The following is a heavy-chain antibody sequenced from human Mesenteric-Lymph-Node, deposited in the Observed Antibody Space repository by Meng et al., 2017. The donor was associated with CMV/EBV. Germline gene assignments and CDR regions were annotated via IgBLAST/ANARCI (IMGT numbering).Heavy chain of an antibody. CDR1: GFTFSNAW. CDR3: AKDHLWREWLGHAFDI. J-gene: IGHJ3*02. CDR2: IKSKTDGGTT. V-gene: IGHV3-15*01. D-gene: IGHD6-19*01. Sequence: GGSLRLSCAASGFTFSNAWMSWVRQAPGKGLEWVGRIKSKTDGGTTDYAAPVKGRFTISRDDSKNTLYLQMNSLRVEDTAVYYCAKDHLWREWLGHAFDIWGQGTMVTVSS.